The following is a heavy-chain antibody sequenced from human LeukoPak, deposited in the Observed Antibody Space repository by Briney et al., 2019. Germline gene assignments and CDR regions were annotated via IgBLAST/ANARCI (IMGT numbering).Heavy chain of an antibody. CDR2: VSSTSSYT. CDR3: AKDQSPYYYYGMDG. J-gene: IGHJ6*02. Sequence: GSLRLSCAASGFSLSDYSMNWVRQAPGKWLEWVSSVSSTSSYTYYVDSVKGRFTISRDNAKNSLYLQMNSLRVEDTAVYFCAKDQSPYYYYGMDGWGQGTAVTVSS. CDR1: GFSLSDYS. V-gene: IGHV3-21*01.